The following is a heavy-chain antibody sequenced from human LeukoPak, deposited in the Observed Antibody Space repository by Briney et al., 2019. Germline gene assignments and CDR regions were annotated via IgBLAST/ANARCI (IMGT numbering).Heavy chain of an antibody. D-gene: IGHD2-21*01. CDR3: AKDGGGNCYDPIDY. J-gene: IGHJ4*02. Sequence: GGPLSLSCAVSGFPFSDFAMSWVRQAPGKGLEWISGITDSGRSSYFADSVRGRFTISRDKSKNTLYLQMNSLRAEDTALYFCAKDGGGNCYDPIDYWGQGILVTVSS. V-gene: IGHV3-23*01. CDR2: ITDSGRSS. CDR1: GFPFSDFA.